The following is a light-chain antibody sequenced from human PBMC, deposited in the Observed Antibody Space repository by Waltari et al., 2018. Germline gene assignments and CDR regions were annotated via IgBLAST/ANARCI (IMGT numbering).Light chain of an antibody. CDR2: DVS. Sequence: EIVLTQSPCTRSLSPGERANISCRASPSFDSNYLDWYQHKPGQAPRLLLYDVSSRATGIPDRFSGSGSGTDFTLTISRLEPEDFAVYYCQQYGSSFTFGGGTKVEI. J-gene: IGKJ4*01. CDR3: QQYGSSFT. CDR1: PSFDSNY. V-gene: IGKV3-20*01.